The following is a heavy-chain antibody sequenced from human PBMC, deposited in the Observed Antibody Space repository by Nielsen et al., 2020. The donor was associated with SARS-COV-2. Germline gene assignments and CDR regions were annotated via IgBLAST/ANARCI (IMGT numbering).Heavy chain of an antibody. V-gene: IGHV5-51*01. CDR2: IYPGDSDT. D-gene: IGHD3-10*01. CDR1: GYSFTSYW. J-gene: IGHJ6*02. Sequence: KVSCKGSGYSFTSYWIGWVRQMPGKGLEWMGIIYPGDSDTRYSPSFQGQVTISADKSISTAYLQWSSLKASDTAMYYCARLYYGSGSYGLLAYYYGMDVRGQGTTVTVSS. CDR3: ARLYYGSGSYGLLAYYYGMDV.